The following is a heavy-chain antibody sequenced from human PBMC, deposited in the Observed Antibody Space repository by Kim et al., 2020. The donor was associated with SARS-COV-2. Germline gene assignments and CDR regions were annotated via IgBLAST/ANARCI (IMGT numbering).Heavy chain of an antibody. D-gene: IGHD1-26*01. CDR2: IIPILGIA. V-gene: IGHV1-69*04. Sequence: SVKVSCKASGGTFSSYAISWVRQAPGQGLEWMGRIIPILGIANYAQKFQGRVTITADKSTSTAYMELSSLRSEDTAVYYCARDLTHFQSGSYPDYWGQGTLVTVSS. CDR3: ARDLTHFQSGSYPDY. J-gene: IGHJ4*02. CDR1: GGTFSSYA.